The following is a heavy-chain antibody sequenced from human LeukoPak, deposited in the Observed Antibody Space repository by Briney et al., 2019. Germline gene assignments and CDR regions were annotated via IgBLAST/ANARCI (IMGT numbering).Heavy chain of an antibody. V-gene: IGHV3-23*01. Sequence: GGSLRLSCAASGFTFSSYVMSWVRQAPGKGLEWVSAISGSGGSTYYADSVKGRFTIPRDNSKNTLYLQMNSLRAEDTAVYYCARDVALVKGIAAAGSAFDIWGQGTMVTVSS. J-gene: IGHJ3*02. CDR1: GFTFSSYV. D-gene: IGHD6-13*01. CDR3: ARDVALVKGIAAAGSAFDI. CDR2: ISGSGGST.